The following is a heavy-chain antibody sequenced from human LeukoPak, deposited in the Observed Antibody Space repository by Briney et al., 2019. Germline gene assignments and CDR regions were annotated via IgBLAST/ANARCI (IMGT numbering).Heavy chain of an antibody. V-gene: IGHV4-31*03. CDR2: IYYSGST. CDR1: GGSISSGGYY. Sequence: SETLSLTCSVSGGSISSGGYYWSWIRQHPGKGLEWIGYIYYSGSTYYNPSLKSRVTISVDTSKNQFSLKLSSVTAADTAVYYCARDLSYGMDVWGQGTTVTVSS. J-gene: IGHJ6*02. CDR3: ARDLSYGMDV.